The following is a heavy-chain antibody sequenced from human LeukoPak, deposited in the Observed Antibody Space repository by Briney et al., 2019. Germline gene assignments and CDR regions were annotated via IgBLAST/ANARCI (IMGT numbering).Heavy chain of an antibody. J-gene: IGHJ4*02. CDR2: IYYSGST. CDR3: ARDALTIFGVVDFDC. CDR1: GGSISSYY. D-gene: IGHD3-3*01. Sequence: SETLSLTCTVSGGSISSYYWSWIRQPPGKGLEWIGYIYYSGSTNYNPSLKSRVTMSVDTSKNQFSLKLSSVTAADTAVYYCARDALTIFGVVDFDCWGQGTLVTVSS. V-gene: IGHV4-59*12.